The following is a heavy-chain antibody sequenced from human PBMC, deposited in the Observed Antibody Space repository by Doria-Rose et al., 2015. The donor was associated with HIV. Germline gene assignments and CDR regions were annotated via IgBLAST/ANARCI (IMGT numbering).Heavy chain of an antibody. D-gene: IGHD6-13*01. CDR3: ARIKSSRWYHKYYFDF. J-gene: IGHJ4*02. CDR2: IFSDDEG. CDR1: GVSLSSPGMG. V-gene: IGHV2-26*01. Sequence: QESGPVLVKPTETLTLTCTVSGVSLSSPGMGVSWIRQPPGKALEWLANIFSDDEGSYKTSLKSRLTISRGTSKSQVVITMTDTDPVDTATYYCARIKSSRWYHKYYFDFWGQGTLVIVSA.